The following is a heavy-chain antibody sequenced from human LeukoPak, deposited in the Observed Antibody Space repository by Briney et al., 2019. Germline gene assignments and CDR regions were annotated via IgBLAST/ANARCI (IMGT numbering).Heavy chain of an antibody. V-gene: IGHV3-23*01. CDR3: ARDMVAHIVEGTSTEEMND. Sequence: QTGGSLRLSCAASGFTFSSYGMSWVRQAPGKGLEWVSAISGSGGSTYYADSVKGRFTISRDNAKNSLYLQMNSLRAEDTAVYYCARDMVAHIVEGTSTEEMNDWGQGTLVTVSS. CDR2: ISGSGGST. CDR1: GFTFSSYG. D-gene: IGHD2-21*01. J-gene: IGHJ4*02.